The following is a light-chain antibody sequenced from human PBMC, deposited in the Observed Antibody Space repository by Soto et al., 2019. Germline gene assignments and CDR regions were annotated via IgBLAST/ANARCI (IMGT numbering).Light chain of an antibody. CDR3: LQDYSYPYT. CDR1: QDIRND. J-gene: IGKJ2*01. V-gene: IGKV1-6*01. Sequence: AIQMTQSPSSLSASVGDRVTITCRASQDIRNDLGWYQQKPGRAPKLLIYDTTSLQSGVPSRFSGSGSGTDFTLTISSLQPEDFATYYCLQDYSYPYTFGQGTKLEIK. CDR2: DTT.